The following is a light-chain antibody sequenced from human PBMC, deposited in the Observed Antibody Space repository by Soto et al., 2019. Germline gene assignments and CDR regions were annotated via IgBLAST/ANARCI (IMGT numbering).Light chain of an antibody. CDR1: SGHSSYI. V-gene: IGLV4-60*02. J-gene: IGLJ3*02. CDR2: LEGRGSY. CDR3: ETWDSNTRV. Sequence: QSVLTQSSSAPASLGSSVKLTCTLSSGHSSYIIAWHQQQPGKAPRYLMKLEGRGSYNKGSGVPDRFSGSSSGADRYLTISNLQFEDEADYYCETWDSNTRVFGGGTKLTVL.